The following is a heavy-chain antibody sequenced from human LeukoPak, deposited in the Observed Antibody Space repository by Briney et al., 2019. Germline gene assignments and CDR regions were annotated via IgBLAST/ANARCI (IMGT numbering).Heavy chain of an antibody. CDR2: IRYDGSNK. J-gene: IGHJ4*02. CDR1: GFTFSSYA. Sequence: GGSLRLSCAVSGFTFSSYAMHWVRQAPGKGLEWVAFIRYDGSNKYYADSVKGRFTISRDNSKNTLYLQMNSLRAEDTAVYYCAIDPDWNDGDPPSQPDYWGQGTLVTVSS. CDR3: AIDPDWNDGDPPSQPDY. D-gene: IGHD1-1*01. V-gene: IGHV3-30*02.